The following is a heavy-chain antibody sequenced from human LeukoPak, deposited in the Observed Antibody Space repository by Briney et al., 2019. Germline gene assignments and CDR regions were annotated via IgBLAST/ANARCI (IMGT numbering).Heavy chain of an antibody. V-gene: IGHV2-5*02. D-gene: IGHD1-14*01. CDR3: AHRRSGYNWNHGDFDY. Sequence: SGPTLVNPTQALALTCTFSGFSLTTTGVGVGWIRQSPGKALEWLALIYWDDDKRYNPSLKNRLTIMKDTSRNQVVLTLTNADPEDTGTYYCAHRRSGYNWNHGDFDYWGQGTQVTVSS. CDR1: GFSLTTTGVG. CDR2: IYWDDDK. J-gene: IGHJ4*02.